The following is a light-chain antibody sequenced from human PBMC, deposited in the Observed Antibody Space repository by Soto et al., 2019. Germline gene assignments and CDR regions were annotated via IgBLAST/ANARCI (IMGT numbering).Light chain of an antibody. J-gene: IGKJ4*01. CDR3: QQYGTSALT. V-gene: IGKV3-20*01. Sequence: IVLTQSPGTLSLSPGERATLSCRASQSVSSSYLVWYQQRPGQPPRLLIYGTSTRAAGISDRFSGSGSGTDFTLTIYRLEPGASAVYYCQQYGTSALTFGGGTKVEIK. CDR1: QSVSSSY. CDR2: GTS.